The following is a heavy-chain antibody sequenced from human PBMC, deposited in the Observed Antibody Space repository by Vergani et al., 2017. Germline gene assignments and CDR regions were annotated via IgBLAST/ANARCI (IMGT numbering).Heavy chain of an antibody. Sequence: EVQLVESGGGLVQPGGSLRLSCAASGFTFSSYWMHWVRQAPGKGLVWVSRINSDGSSTSYADSVKGRFTISRDNATNTLYLQMNSLRAEDTAVYYCARDPDYGDYGFDYWGQGTLVTVSS. CDR1: GFTFSSYW. CDR2: INSDGSST. V-gene: IGHV3-74*01. D-gene: IGHD4-17*01. CDR3: ARDPDYGDYGFDY. J-gene: IGHJ4*02.